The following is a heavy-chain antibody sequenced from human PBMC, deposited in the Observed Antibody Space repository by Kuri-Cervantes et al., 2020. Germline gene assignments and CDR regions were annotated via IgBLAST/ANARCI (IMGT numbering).Heavy chain of an antibody. D-gene: IGHD4-17*01. V-gene: IGHV4-34*01. CDR1: GGSFSGYY. J-gene: IGHJ4*02. CDR2: INHSGST. Sequence: SQTLSLTCAVYGGSFSGYYWSWIRQPPGKGLEWIGGINHSGSTNYNPSLKSRVTISVDTSKNQFSLKLSSVTAADTAVYYCATGDGDYGDPWGYWGQGTLVTVSS. CDR3: ATGDGDYGDPWGY.